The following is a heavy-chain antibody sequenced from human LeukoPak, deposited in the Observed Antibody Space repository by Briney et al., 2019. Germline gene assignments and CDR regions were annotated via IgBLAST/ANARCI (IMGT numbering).Heavy chain of an antibody. CDR2: ISGNGDTT. V-gene: IGHV3-43*02. CDR1: GFTFDDYA. D-gene: IGHD6-19*01. J-gene: IGHJ4*02. Sequence: GGSLRLSCAASGFTFDDYAMHWVRQAPGKALEWVSLISGNGDTTYYGDSVEGRFTISRDNRKNSLYLQMNSLGTEDTAFYYCAKVGGSYSRVMSGCFDSWGPGTLVTVSS. CDR3: AKVGGSYSRVMSGCFDS.